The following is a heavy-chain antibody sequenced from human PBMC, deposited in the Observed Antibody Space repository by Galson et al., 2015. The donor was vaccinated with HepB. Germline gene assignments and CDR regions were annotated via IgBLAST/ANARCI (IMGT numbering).Heavy chain of an antibody. D-gene: IGHD2-2*01. V-gene: IGHV1-69*13. CDR2: IIPIFGTA. CDR1: GGTFSSYA. CDR3: ARDCSSTSCYRAFDI. Sequence: SVKVSCKASGGTFSSYAISWVRRAPGQGLEWMGGIIPIFGTANYAQKFQGRVTITADESTSTAYMELSSLRSEDTAVYYCARDCSSTSCYRAFDIWGQGTMVTVSS. J-gene: IGHJ3*02.